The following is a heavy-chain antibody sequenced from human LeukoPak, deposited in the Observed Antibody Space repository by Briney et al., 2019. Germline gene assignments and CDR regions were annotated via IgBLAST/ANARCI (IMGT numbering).Heavy chain of an antibody. CDR1: GFTFSSYG. CDR2: IRYDGSNK. V-gene: IGHV3-30*02. CDR3: AKDPVPYYYYYYMDV. D-gene: IGHD6-6*01. J-gene: IGHJ6*03. Sequence: GGPLRLSCEASGFTFSSYGMHWVRQAPGKGLEWVAFIRYDGSNKYYAESVKGRFTISRDNSKDSLYLQMNSLRAEDTALYYFAKDPVPYYYYYYMDVWGKGTTVTVSS.